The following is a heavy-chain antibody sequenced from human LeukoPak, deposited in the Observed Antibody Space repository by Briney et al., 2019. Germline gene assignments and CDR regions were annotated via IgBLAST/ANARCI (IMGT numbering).Heavy chain of an antibody. CDR2: ISYDGSNK. CDR3: ARDFWDIVVVPAATQIDY. J-gene: IGHJ4*02. V-gene: IGHV3-30-3*01. CDR1: GFTFSSYA. Sequence: GGSLRLSCAASGFTFSSYAMHWVRQAPGKGLEWVAVISYDGSNKYYADSVKRRFTISRDNSKNTLYLQMNSLRAEDTAVYYCARDFWDIVVVPAATQIDYWGQGTLVTVSS. D-gene: IGHD2-2*01.